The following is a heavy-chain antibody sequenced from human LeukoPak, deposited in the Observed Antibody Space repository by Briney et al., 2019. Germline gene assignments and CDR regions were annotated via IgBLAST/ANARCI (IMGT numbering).Heavy chain of an antibody. D-gene: IGHD6-13*01. Sequence: KPGESLKISCKGSGYSFTSYWIGWVRQMPGKCLEWMGIIYPGDSDTRYSPSFQGQVTISADMSISTAYLQWSSLKASDTAMYYCARPIAAAGNLFWFDPWGQGTLVTVSS. CDR1: GYSFTSYW. CDR2: IYPGDSDT. CDR3: ARPIAAAGNLFWFDP. J-gene: IGHJ5*02. V-gene: IGHV5-51*03.